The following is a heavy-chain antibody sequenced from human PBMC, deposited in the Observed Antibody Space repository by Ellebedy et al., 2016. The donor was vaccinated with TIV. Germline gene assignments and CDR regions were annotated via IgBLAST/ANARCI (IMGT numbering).Heavy chain of an antibody. CDR3: ARGFRTYSSSWYWFDP. CDR1: GGSFSGYY. D-gene: IGHD6-13*01. J-gene: IGHJ5*02. CDR2: INHSGST. V-gene: IGHV4-34*01. Sequence: SETLSLXXAVYGGSFSGYYWSWIRQPPGKGLEWIGEINHSGSTNYNPSLKSRVTISVDTSKNQFSLKLSSVTAADTAVYYCARGFRTYSSSWYWFDPWGQGTLVTVSS.